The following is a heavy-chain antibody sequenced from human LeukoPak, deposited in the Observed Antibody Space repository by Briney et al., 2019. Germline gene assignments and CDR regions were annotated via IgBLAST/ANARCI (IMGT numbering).Heavy chain of an antibody. CDR3: ARDSASTPLDY. D-gene: IGHD1-26*01. V-gene: IGHV3-33*01. CDR2: VSNDGRNE. CDR1: GFTFSSYG. J-gene: IGHJ4*02. Sequence: GRSLRLSCAASGFTFSSYGIHWVRQAPGKGMEWVAVVSNDGRNEYYADSVQGRFSISRDNSKNTVYLQMNSLRAEDTAVYYCARDSASTPLDYWGQGALVTVSS.